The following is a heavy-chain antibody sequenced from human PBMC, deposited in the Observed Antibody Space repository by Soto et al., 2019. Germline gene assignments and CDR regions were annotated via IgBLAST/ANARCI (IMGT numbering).Heavy chain of an antibody. D-gene: IGHD2-21*01. CDR1: GLTFYTYL. CDR2: INSDGTIS. CDR3: ARLSGDHSAFFSYGMDA. Sequence: PVGSLKISSAASGLTFYTYLMNWFRKAAGKGPEWLSGINSDGTISSYADSVKGRFTISRDNARNTLSLQMNSLRADDTAVYYCARLSGDHSAFFSYGMDAWGQGTTVTVSS. J-gene: IGHJ6*02. V-gene: IGHV3-74*01.